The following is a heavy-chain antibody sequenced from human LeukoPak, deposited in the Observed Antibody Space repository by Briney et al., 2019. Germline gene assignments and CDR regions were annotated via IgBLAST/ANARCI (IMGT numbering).Heavy chain of an antibody. J-gene: IGHJ4*02. CDR2: INHSGST. CDR1: GGSFSNHY. V-gene: IGHV4-34*01. D-gene: IGHD6-13*01. CDR3: ARHLLYSRNSDARYYFDY. Sequence: SETLSLTCAVYGGSFSNHYWSWIRQPPGKGLEWLGEINHSGSTNYNPSLKSRVTISVDTSKNQFSLNLNSVPAADTAVYYCARHLLYSRNSDARYYFDYWGQGTLVTVSS.